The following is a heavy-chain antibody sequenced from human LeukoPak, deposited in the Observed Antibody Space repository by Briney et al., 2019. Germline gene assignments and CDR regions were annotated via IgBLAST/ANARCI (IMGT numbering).Heavy chain of an antibody. J-gene: IGHJ4*02. V-gene: IGHV3-53*01. CDR1: GFTVSSDY. CDR3: AKGPRPGSSGYPNLDH. Sequence: GGSLRLSCAASGFTVSSDYMNWVRQAPGKGLEWVSLIYSGSSTNYADSVTGRFTISTNNSKNTLYLQMNSLRVEDTAVYYRAKGPRPGSSGYPNLDHWGQGTLVTVSS. CDR2: IYSGSST. D-gene: IGHD3-22*01.